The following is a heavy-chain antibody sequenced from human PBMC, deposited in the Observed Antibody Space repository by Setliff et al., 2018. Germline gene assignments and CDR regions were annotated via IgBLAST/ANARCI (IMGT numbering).Heavy chain of an antibody. CDR2: ISSSGSTI. J-gene: IGHJ4*02. D-gene: IGHD2-15*01. CDR1: GFTFSDYY. Sequence: GGSLRLSCAASGFTFSDYYMSWIRQAPGKGLEWVSYISSSGSTIYYADSVKGRFTISRDNAKNSLYLQMNSLRAEDTAVYYCAKRGPYCSGGTCHYYFDYWGQGTLVTVSS. CDR3: AKRGPYCSGGTCHYYFDY. V-gene: IGHV3-11*01.